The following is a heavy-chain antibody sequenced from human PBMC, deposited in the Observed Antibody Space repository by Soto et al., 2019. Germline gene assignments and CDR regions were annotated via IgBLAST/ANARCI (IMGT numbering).Heavy chain of an antibody. V-gene: IGHV6-1*01. CDR3: AGTTSYQWYYMDV. D-gene: IGHD1-7*01. Sequence: QVQLQESGPGLVKPSQTLSLTCAISGDSVSSNSAAWYWIRQSPSRGLEWLGRTYYRSRWYNDYAVPVRSRITVNADTSKNQFSLQLTSVTPEDTAVYYCAGTTSYQWYYMDVWGKGTTVTVSS. J-gene: IGHJ6*03. CDR2: TYYRSRWYN. CDR1: GDSVSSNSAA.